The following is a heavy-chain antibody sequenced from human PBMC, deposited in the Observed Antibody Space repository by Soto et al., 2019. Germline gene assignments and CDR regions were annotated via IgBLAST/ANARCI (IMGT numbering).Heavy chain of an antibody. CDR3: ARHRKGYFDY. V-gene: IGHV4-39*01. Sequence: QLQLQESGPGLVKPSETLSLTCTVSGGSISSSSYYWGWIRQPPGKGLEWIGSIYYSGSTYYNPSLKSRVTLSVDTSKNQFALKLSSVTAADTAVYYCARHRKGYFDYWGQGTLVTVSS. CDR2: IYYSGST. J-gene: IGHJ4*02. CDR1: GGSISSSSYY.